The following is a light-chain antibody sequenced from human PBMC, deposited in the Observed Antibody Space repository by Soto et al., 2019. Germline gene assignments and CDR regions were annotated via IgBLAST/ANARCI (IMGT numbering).Light chain of an antibody. J-gene: IGKJ5*01. CDR3: QQYGGSMT. Sequence: EIVLTQSTGTLSLSPGDTATLSCRASQSLSSNYLAWYQQRPGQAHKLLLYDISSRATGIPDRFSGSGSGKVFPLTITMLDADVFALYYCQQYGGSMTFGQGTRLEIE. CDR2: DIS. V-gene: IGKV3-20*01. CDR1: QSLSSNY.